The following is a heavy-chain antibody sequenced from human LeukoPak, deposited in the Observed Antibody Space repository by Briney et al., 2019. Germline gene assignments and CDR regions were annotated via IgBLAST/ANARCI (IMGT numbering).Heavy chain of an antibody. D-gene: IGHD1-1*01. V-gene: IGHV3-72*01. Sequence: PGGSLRLSCAASGFTLSDYYMDWVRQAPGKGLERVGHSRNKANSYTTEYAASVRGRFTISRDDSKNSLYLHMNSLKTVDTAVYYCARLGPGTIDYWGQGTLVTVSS. CDR3: ARLGPGTIDY. CDR1: GFTLSDYY. CDR2: SRNKANSYTT. J-gene: IGHJ4*02.